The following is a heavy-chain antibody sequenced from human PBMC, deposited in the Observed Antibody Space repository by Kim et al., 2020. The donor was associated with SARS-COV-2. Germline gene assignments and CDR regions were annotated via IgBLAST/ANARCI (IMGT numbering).Heavy chain of an antibody. CDR2: IYYSGNT. Sequence: SETLSLTCTVSGGSVSSGSYYWSWIRQPPGKGLEWIGYIYYSGNTDYNPSLKSRVTISGDRSKNQFSLNLSSVTPADTAVYYCAREGGAISGRYYSGFDYWGQGTLVTVSS. D-gene: IGHD1-26*01. J-gene: IGHJ4*02. CDR1: GGSVSSGSYY. CDR3: AREGGAISGRYYSGFDY. V-gene: IGHV4-61*01.